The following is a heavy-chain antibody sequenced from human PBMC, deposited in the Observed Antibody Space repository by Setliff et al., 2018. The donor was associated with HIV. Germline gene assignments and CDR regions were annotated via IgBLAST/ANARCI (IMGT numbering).Heavy chain of an antibody. CDR3: ASLTYCGGDCYSTGAPDI. CDR1: GGTFSSFA. J-gene: IGHJ3*02. D-gene: IGHD2-21*01. Sequence: SVKVSCKASGGTFSSFAISWVRQAPGQGLEWMGGITPIFGTTKYPLKFQGRVTITADESTTTAYMEVSRLRSEDTAVYYCASLTYCGGDCYSTGAPDIWGQGTMVTVS. CDR2: ITPIFGTT. V-gene: IGHV1-69*13.